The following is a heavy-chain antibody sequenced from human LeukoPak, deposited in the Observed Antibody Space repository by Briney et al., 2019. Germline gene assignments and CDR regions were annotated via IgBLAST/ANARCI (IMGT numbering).Heavy chain of an antibody. D-gene: IGHD3-16*01. CDR1: GYTCTSYD. CDR2: MNPNSGNT. V-gene: IGHV1-8*01. J-gene: IGHJ6*02. CDR3: ARDSYDYVWGSYATGYYGMDV. Sequence: ASVKVSCKASGYTCTSYDINWVRQATGQGLEWMGWMNPNSGNTGYAQKFQGRVTMTRNTSISTAYMELSSLRSEDTAVYYCARDSYDYVWGSYATGYYGMDVWGQGTTVTVSS.